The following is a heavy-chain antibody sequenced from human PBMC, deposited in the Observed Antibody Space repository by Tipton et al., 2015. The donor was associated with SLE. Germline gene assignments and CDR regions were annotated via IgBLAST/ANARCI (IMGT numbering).Heavy chain of an antibody. CDR2: ISHSGST. Sequence: SLRLSCAVSGDSITTPNWWSWVRQPPGKGLEWIGEISHSGSTNYNPSLKSRVTISVDKSKNQISLKVISVTAADTAVYYCARDKNYRYFDYWGQGTLVTVSS. CDR1: GDSITTPNW. J-gene: IGHJ4*02. CDR3: ARDKNYRYFDY. V-gene: IGHV4-4*02. D-gene: IGHD1-7*01.